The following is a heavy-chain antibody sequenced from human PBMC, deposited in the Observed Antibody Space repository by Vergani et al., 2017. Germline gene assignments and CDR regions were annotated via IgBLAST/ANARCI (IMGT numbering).Heavy chain of an antibody. D-gene: IGHD4-17*01. CDR2: ISGSGGST. Sequence: EVQLVESGGGVVQPGRSLRLSCAASGFTFSSYAMSWVRQAPGKGLEWVSAISGSGGSTYYADSVKGRFTISRDNSKNTLYLQMNSLRAEDTAVYYCAKVGEQVRLYGMDVWGQGTTVTVSS. J-gene: IGHJ6*02. CDR3: AKVGEQVRLYGMDV. CDR1: GFTFSSYA. V-gene: IGHV3-23*04.